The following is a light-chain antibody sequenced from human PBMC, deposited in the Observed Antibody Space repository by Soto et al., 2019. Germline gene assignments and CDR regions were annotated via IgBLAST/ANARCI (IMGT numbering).Light chain of an antibody. Sequence: QSVLTQPPSVSAAPGQKVTISCSGSSSNIGNNYVSWYQHLPGAAPKLLIYDNDKRSSGIPDRFSGSKSGTSATLDITGLPTGDEADYYCGTWDSTLSGVFGTGTKVTVL. V-gene: IGLV1-51*01. CDR1: SSNIGNNY. CDR2: DND. CDR3: GTWDSTLSGV. J-gene: IGLJ1*01.